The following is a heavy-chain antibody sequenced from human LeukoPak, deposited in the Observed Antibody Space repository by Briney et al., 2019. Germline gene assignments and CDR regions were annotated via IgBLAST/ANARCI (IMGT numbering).Heavy chain of an antibody. D-gene: IGHD6-19*01. J-gene: IGHJ4*02. CDR2: IIPIFGTA. Sequence: GASVKVSCKASGGTFSSYAISWVRQAPGQGPEWMGGIIPIFGTANYAQKFQGRVTITADKSTSTAYMELSSLRSDDTAVYYCARVNIIGSGWLHYWGQGTLVTVSS. CDR1: GGTFSSYA. V-gene: IGHV1-69*06. CDR3: ARVNIIGSGWLHY.